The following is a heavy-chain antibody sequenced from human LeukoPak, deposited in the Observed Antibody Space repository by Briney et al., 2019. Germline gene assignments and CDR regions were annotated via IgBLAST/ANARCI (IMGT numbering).Heavy chain of an antibody. J-gene: IGHJ5*02. Sequence: PGGSLRLFCAASWFTLSSYAMSWVGQAPGKGLAWVSAISGSCGSTYFADSVKARFTISRENSKNTLNLQMNSLRAEDTAVYYCAKDLTSPYIAARTPNWCDPWGQGTLVTVSS. V-gene: IGHV3-23*01. CDR3: AKDLTSPYIAARTPNWCDP. CDR2: ISGSCGST. D-gene: IGHD6-6*01. CDR1: WFTLSSYA.